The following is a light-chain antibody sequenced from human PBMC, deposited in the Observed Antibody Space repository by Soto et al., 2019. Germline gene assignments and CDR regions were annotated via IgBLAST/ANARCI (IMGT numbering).Light chain of an antibody. J-gene: IGKJ5*01. CDR2: GAS. V-gene: IGKV3-15*01. CDR3: QQYHYWPIT. Sequence: ENVLTQSPGTLSLSPGERVTLSCRASQSVASSVAWYQQKPGQAPRLILYGASTRATGFPARFSGSGSGTEFTLTISSLQSEDFAVYLCQQYHYWPITFGQGTRLEIK. CDR1: QSVASS.